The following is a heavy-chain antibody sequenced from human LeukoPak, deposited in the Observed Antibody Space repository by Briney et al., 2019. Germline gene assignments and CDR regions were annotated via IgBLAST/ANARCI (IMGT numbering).Heavy chain of an antibody. J-gene: IGHJ4*02. V-gene: IGHV1-18*04. CDR2: ISAYNGNT. Sequence: VASVKVSCKASGYTFTSYGISWVRQAPGQGLEWMGWISAYNGNTNYAQKLQGRVTMTTDTSTSTAYIELRSLRSDDTAVYYCARLDTAMATPDYWGQGTLVTVSS. D-gene: IGHD5-18*01. CDR3: ARLDTAMATPDY. CDR1: GYTFTSYG.